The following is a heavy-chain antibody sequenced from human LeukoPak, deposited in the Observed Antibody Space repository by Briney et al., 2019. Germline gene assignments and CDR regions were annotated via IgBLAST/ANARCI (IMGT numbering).Heavy chain of an antibody. V-gene: IGHV3-23*01. CDR3: VKDPGRNSWDFAY. D-gene: IGHD3-10*01. CDR1: GFTFSRYG. J-gene: IGHJ4*02. CDR2: NSGSGGET. Sequence: PGGSLRLSCAASGFTFSRYGMSWVRQAPGKGLEWVASNSGSGGETHYADSVKGRFIISRDISKSTLYVQMNSLRDEGTAVYYCVKDPGRNSWDFAYWGQGTLVTVSS.